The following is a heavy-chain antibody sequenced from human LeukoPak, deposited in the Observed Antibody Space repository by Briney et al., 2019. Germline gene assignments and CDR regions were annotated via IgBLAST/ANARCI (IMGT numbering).Heavy chain of an antibody. CDR2: IHPDGSTT. V-gene: IGHV3-74*01. CDR3: ARHSAGLT. J-gene: IGHJ5*02. Sequence: GGSLRLSCAASGFTFSSYWMHWVRRTPGKGLMWVSRIHPDGSTTAYADSVKGRFTISRDNAKNTLYLQMDSLRVEDTAVYYCARHSAGLTWGQGTLVTVSS. D-gene: IGHD6-19*01. CDR1: GFTFSSYW.